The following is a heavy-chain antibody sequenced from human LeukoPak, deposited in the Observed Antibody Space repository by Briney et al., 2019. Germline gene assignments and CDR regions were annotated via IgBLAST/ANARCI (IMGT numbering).Heavy chain of an antibody. V-gene: IGHV3-30*18. J-gene: IGHJ4*02. CDR3: AKALYSGSWYGDC. CDR2: ISYDGGNK. CDR1: GFTFSSYG. D-gene: IGHD6-13*01. Sequence: PGGSLRLSCAASGFTFSSYGMHWVRQAPGKGLEWVAIISYDGGNKYHADSVQGRFTISRDNSKNTLYLQMNSLRTEDTAVYYCAKALYSGSWYGDCWGQGTLVTVSS.